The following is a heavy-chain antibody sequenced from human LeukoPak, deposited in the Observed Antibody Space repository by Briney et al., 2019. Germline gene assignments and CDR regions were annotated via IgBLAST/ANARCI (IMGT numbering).Heavy chain of an antibody. CDR2: IYYSGST. D-gene: IGHD6-13*01. Sequence: SETLSLTCTVSGGSISSSSYYWGWIRQPPGKGLEWIGSIYYSGSTYYNPSLKSRVTISVDTSKNQFSLKLSSVTAADTAVYYCARQGIEAAGTLCMGILLPFDYWGQGTLVTVSS. CDR3: ARQGIEAAGTLCMGILLPFDY. V-gene: IGHV4-39*07. CDR1: GGSISSSSYY. J-gene: IGHJ4*02.